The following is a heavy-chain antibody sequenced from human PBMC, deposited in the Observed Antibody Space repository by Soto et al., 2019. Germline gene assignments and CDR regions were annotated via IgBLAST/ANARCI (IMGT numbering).Heavy chain of an antibody. CDR3: ARVEAPFGESLH. V-gene: IGHV1-18*01. Sequence: ASVKVSCKTSGYTFSSYTVAWVRQAPGQGLEWLGWISPDDGNTEYEQKFQGRVFMTADTLTNTAYLELTSLKYDDTAVYYCARVEAPFGESLHWGQGTPVTVSS. CDR2: ISPDDGNT. CDR1: GYTFSSYT. J-gene: IGHJ4*02. D-gene: IGHD3-10*01.